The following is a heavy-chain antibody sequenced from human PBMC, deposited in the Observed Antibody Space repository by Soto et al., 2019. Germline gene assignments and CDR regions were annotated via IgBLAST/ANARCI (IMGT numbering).Heavy chain of an antibody. CDR1: GGSFSDNY. CDR2: VYSSGRT. J-gene: IGHJ5*02. Sequence: QVQLQQSGPGLVRPSETLSLTCTVSGGSFSDNYWNWLRQSPGKGLEWIGDVYSSGRTNYNPSFGSRVTMTIDTAKDQFSLNLTTVTAADTAVYDCARTRRDTIFGVVIFGWFDPGGKGARVIVSS. D-gene: IGHD3-3*01. CDR3: ARTRRDTIFGVVIFGWFDP. V-gene: IGHV4-59*01.